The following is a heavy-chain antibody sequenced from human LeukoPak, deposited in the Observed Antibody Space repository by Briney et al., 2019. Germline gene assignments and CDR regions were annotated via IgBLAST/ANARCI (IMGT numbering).Heavy chain of an antibody. Sequence: PGGSLRLSCAASGFTFSIYNMNWVRQAPGKGLEWVSSITSTSRYIYYGDSLKGRFTISRDNAKNSLYLQMNSLRAEDTAVYYCARDQGCGYDLVPYYDYYMDVWGKGTTVTVSS. CDR1: GFTFSIYN. V-gene: IGHV3-21*01. D-gene: IGHD5-12*01. CDR2: ITSTSRYI. J-gene: IGHJ6*03. CDR3: ARDQGCGYDLVPYYDYYMDV.